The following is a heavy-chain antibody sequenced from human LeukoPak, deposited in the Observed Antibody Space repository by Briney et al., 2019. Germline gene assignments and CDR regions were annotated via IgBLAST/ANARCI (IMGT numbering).Heavy chain of an antibody. CDR3: ATGLGYCSGGSCYEGEDDAFDI. CDR2: FDPEDGET. D-gene: IGHD2-15*01. Sequence: ASVKVSCKVSGYTLTELSMHWVRQAPGKGLEWMGGFDPEDGETIYAQKFQGRVTMTEDTSTDTAYMELSSPRSEDTAVYYCATGLGYCSGGSCYEGEDDAFDIWGQGTMVTVSS. J-gene: IGHJ3*02. CDR1: GYTLTELS. V-gene: IGHV1-24*01.